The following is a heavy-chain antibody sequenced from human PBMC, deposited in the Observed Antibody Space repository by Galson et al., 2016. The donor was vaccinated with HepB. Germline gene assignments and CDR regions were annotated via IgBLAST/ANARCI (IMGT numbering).Heavy chain of an antibody. CDR2: MSDSGGST. D-gene: IGHD6-13*01. CDR1: GFIVSSND. Sequence: SLRLSCAASGFIVSSNDMRWVRQAPGKGLEWVSAMSDSGGSTYYADSVKGRFTISRDNSKNSLYLQMNSLGAEDTAIYYCAVRYSSIWYFQHWGRGTLVSVSS. V-gene: IGHV3-23*01. J-gene: IGHJ1*01. CDR3: AVRYSSIWYFQH.